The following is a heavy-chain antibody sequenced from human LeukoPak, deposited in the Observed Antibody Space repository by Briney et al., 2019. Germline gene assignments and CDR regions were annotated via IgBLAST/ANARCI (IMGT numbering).Heavy chain of an antibody. CDR3: ARHYYDSSGYYGWSSFDY. Sequence: GGPLRLSCAASGFTFSSYAMSWVRQAPGKGLEWVSAISGSGGSTYYAGSVKGRFTISRDNSKNTLYLQMNSLRAEDTAVYYCARHYYDSSGYYGWSSFDYWGQGTLVTVSS. CDR1: GFTFSSYA. J-gene: IGHJ4*02. D-gene: IGHD3-22*01. CDR2: ISGSGGST. V-gene: IGHV3-23*01.